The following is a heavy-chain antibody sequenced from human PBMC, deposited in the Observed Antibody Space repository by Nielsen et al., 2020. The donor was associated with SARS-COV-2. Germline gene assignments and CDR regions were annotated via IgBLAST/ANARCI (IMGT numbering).Heavy chain of an antibody. Sequence: GGSLRLSCAASGFNFSGHSMSWVRQAPGKGLEWVSSLSGSSRYIYYADSLQGRFTISRDNAQNSLFLQMNSLRAEDTAVYYCARIIIQCSSIHCYTLGGMDVWGKGTTVTVSS. CDR2: LSGSSRYI. D-gene: IGHD2-2*02. CDR1: GFNFSGHS. V-gene: IGHV3-21*01. CDR3: ARIIIQCSSIHCYTLGGMDV. J-gene: IGHJ6*04.